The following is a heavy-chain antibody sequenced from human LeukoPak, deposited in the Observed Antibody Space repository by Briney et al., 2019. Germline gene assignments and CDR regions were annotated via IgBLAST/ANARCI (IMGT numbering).Heavy chain of an antibody. CDR3: ARARGYSGYGIFDY. Sequence: ASVKVSCKASGYTFTSYGISCVRQAPGQGLEWMGWISAYNGNTNYAQKLQGRVTMTTDTSTSTAYMELRSLRSDDTAVYYCARARGYSGYGIFDYWGQETLVTVSS. D-gene: IGHD5-12*01. CDR2: ISAYNGNT. J-gene: IGHJ4*02. CDR1: GYTFTSYG. V-gene: IGHV1-18*01.